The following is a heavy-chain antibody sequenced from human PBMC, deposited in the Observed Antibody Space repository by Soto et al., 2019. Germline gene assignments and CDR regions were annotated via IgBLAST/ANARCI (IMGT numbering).Heavy chain of an antibody. CDR2: ISSSGSTI. D-gene: IGHD1-7*01. CDR3: ASGNYNWDDAFDI. CDR1: GFTFSDYY. Sequence: QVQLVESGGGLVKPGGSLRLSCAASGFTFSDYYMSWIRQAPGKGLEWVSYISSSGSTIYYADSVKGRFTISRDNAKNPLYLQVNSLRAEDTAGYYCASGNYNWDDAFDIWGQGTMVTVSS. V-gene: IGHV3-11*01. J-gene: IGHJ3*02.